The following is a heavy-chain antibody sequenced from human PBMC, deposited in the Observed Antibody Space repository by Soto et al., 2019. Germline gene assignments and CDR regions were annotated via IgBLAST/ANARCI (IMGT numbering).Heavy chain of an antibody. CDR2: IITIFGTA. CDR3: ARMRNLKKGDWFDP. CDR1: GGTFSSYA. Sequence: QVQLVQSEAEVKKPGSSVTVSCKASGGTFSSYAISWVRQAPGQGLEWMGGIITIFGTANYAQKFQGRVTITAAKSTSRAYMELSSMSSKDTAVYYCARMRNLKKGDWFDPWGQGTLVTVSS. D-gene: IGHD3-9*01. J-gene: IGHJ5*02. V-gene: IGHV1-69*06.